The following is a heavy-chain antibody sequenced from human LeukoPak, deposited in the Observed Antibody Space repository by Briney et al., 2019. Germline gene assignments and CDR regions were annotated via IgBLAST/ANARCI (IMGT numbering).Heavy chain of an antibody. Sequence: SETLSLTCTVSGGSVSTSDYYWGWIRQSPVKGLEWIGDVFYTGKTNYNPSLRGRATISIDTSKNQFSLKLTYVTAADTAVYYCARVFDTWGQGTLVTVSS. CDR1: GGSVSTSDYY. J-gene: IGHJ4*02. CDR3: ARVFDT. D-gene: IGHD3-9*01. V-gene: IGHV4-39*07. CDR2: VFYTGKT.